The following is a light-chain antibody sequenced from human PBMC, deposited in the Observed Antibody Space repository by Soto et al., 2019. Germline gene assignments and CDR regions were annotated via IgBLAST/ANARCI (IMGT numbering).Light chain of an antibody. J-gene: IGLJ1*01. Sequence: QSVLTQPASVSGSPGQSVTISCTGTSSDAGSHILVSWYQQHPGKVPKVIIYEGNKRPSGVSDRFSGSKSGNTASLTISGLQAEDAADYYCCSFAGSTTFVFGTGTKLTVL. V-gene: IGLV2-23*01. CDR2: EGN. CDR3: CSFAGSTTFV. CDR1: SSDAGSHIL.